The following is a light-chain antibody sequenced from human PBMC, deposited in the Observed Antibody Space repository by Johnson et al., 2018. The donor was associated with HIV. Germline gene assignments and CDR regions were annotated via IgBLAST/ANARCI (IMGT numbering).Light chain of an antibody. V-gene: IGLV1-51*02. CDR1: SSTIGNNY. Sequence: QSVLTQPPSVSAAPGQKVTISCSGSSSTIGNNYVSWYQVLPGTAPKLLIYENNKRPSGIPDRFSGSKSATSATLGITGLQPGDEADYYCGIWHSSLSAGGVFGTGTKVTVL. CDR3: GIWHSSLSAGGV. CDR2: ENN. J-gene: IGLJ1*01.